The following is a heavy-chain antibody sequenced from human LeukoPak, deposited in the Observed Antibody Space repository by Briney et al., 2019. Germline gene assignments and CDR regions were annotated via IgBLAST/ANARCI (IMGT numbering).Heavy chain of an antibody. CDR3: ARLAEQFSGSWYGSDAFDI. CDR2: IYYSGST. Sequence: SETLSLTCTVSGGSISSYYWSWIRQPPGKGLEWIGYIYYSGSTNYNPSLKSRVTISVDTSKNQFSLKLSSVTAADTAVYYCARLAEQFSGSWYGSDAFDIWGQGTMVTVSS. V-gene: IGHV4-59*01. CDR1: GGSISSYY. J-gene: IGHJ3*02. D-gene: IGHD6-13*01.